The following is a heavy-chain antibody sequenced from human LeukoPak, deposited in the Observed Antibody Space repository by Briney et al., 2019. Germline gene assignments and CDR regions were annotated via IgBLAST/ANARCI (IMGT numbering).Heavy chain of an antibody. CDR3: ARDDVLGYYFDY. CDR2: IIPIFGTA. D-gene: IGHD3-10*01. Sequence: GASVKVSCKASAGTFSSYAISWVRQAPGQGLEWMGGIIPIFGTANYAQKFQGRVTITADESTSTAYMELSSLRSEDTAVYYCARDDVLGYYFDYWGQGTLVTVSS. CDR1: AGTFSSYA. V-gene: IGHV1-69*01. J-gene: IGHJ4*02.